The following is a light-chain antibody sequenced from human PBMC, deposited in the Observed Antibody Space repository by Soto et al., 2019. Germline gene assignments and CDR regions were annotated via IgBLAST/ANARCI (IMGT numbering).Light chain of an antibody. V-gene: IGLV2-14*01. CDR3: SSYTSSTLLV. CDR1: SSDVGGYNY. J-gene: IGLJ1*01. CDR2: DVS. Sequence: QSALTQPASVSGSPGQSITISCTGTSSDVGGYNYVSWYQQHPGKAPKLMIYDVSNRPSGVSNRFSGSKSGNTACLTISGLQSEDEADYYCSSYTSSTLLVFGTGTKLTVL.